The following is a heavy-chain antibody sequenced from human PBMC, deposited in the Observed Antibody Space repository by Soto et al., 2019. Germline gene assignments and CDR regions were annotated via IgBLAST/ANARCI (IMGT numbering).Heavy chain of an antibody. CDR3: ARDGGIALTTFDF. V-gene: IGHV6-1*01. CDR2: TYYRSRWYN. Sequence: QVQLQQSGPGLVKPSQTLSLTCAISGDSVSDNTAAWNWIRQSPSRGLEWLGRTYYRSRWYNDYAISVRSRIITNPDTAKNQFSLQLNSVPPEDTAVYYCARDGGIALTTFDFWGQGSLVTVSS. D-gene: IGHD4-17*01. CDR1: GDSVSDNTAA. J-gene: IGHJ4*02.